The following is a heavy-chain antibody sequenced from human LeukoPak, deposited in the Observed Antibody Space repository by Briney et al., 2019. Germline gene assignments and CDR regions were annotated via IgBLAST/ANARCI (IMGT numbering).Heavy chain of an antibody. CDR2: VYQSGTT. D-gene: IGHD1-1*01. Sequence: PSETLSLTCGVSVYSMGSNYYWAWIRQPPGKGLEWIGNVYQSGTTYYLPSLKSRVTMSVDTSKNQVSLNLTSVTAADTALYYCPRGENLVAERREGDLFDLWGQGTMVTVSS. V-gene: IGHV4-38-2*01. J-gene: IGHJ3*01. CDR3: PRGENLVAERREGDLFDL. CDR1: VYSMGSNYY.